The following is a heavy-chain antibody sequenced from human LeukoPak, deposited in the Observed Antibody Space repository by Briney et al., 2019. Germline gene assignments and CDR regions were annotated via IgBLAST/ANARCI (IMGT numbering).Heavy chain of an antibody. D-gene: IGHD3-10*01. CDR2: LNLDGSYT. CDR3: AGTPVLLWFGELPLFDY. J-gene: IGHJ4*02. CDR1: GFTFSNYW. Sequence: GGSLRLSCAASGFTFSNYWMHWVRQAPGKGLVWVSRLNLDGSYTSYADSVKGRFTISRDNAKNSLYLQMNSLRAEDTAVYYCAGTPVLLWFGELPLFDYWGQGTLVTVSS. V-gene: IGHV3-74*01.